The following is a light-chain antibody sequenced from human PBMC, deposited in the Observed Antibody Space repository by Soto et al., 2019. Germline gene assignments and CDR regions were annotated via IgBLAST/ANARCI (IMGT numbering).Light chain of an antibody. V-gene: IGLV2-14*01. Sequence: QSALTQPASVSGSPGQSITISCTGTNTDIGVYDYVSWYQQHPGKAPKVIIYEVTNRPSGVSNRFSDSKSGDTASLTISGLQSEDEADYYCSSYTTSATLVFGGGTKLTVL. CDR2: EVT. J-gene: IGLJ3*02. CDR1: NTDIGVYDY. CDR3: SSYTTSATLV.